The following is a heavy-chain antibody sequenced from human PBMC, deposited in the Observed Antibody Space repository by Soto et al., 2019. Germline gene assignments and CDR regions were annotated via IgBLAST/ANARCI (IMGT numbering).Heavy chain of an antibody. V-gene: IGHV4-31*03. CDR2: IYKTGST. CDR1: GGSINSGGHY. D-gene: IGHD4-4*01. CDR3: ARDRIQCSMDV. Sequence: QVQLQESGPGLVKPSQTLSLTCSVSGGSINSGGHYWSWIRQHPGKGLEWIGHIYKTGSTDFNPSLKDRLTISIDTSKNQFSLSLRSVTAADTAVYYCARDRIQCSMDVWGQGTTVTVSS. J-gene: IGHJ6*02.